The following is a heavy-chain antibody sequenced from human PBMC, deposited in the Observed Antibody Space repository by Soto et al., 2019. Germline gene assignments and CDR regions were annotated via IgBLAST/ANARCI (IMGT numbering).Heavy chain of an antibody. V-gene: IGHV1-46*03. D-gene: IGHD3-22*01. CDR3: ARGIDDSTGFIGY. CDR2: INTSGGIT. Sequence: QVQLVQSGAEVKKPGASVKVSCKASGYTFTSYHMHWVRQAPGQGPEWMGLINTSGGITSYAQKCQGRVTMTRDTSTSTVYMEVSNLRSEDTAVYYCARGIDDSTGFIGYWGQGTLVTVSS. J-gene: IGHJ4*02. CDR1: GYTFTSYH.